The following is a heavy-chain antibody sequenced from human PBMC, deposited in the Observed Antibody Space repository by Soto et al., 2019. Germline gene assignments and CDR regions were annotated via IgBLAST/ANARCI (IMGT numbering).Heavy chain of an antibody. Sequence: EVQLVESGGGLIQPGGSLRLSCAVSGFTVSSSYMSWVRQAPGKGLEWVSGISWNSGSIGYADSVKGRFTISRDNAKNSLYLQMNSLRAEDTALYYCAKGRGYSSSGDAFDIWGQGTMVTVSS. J-gene: IGHJ3*02. CDR2: ISWNSGSI. V-gene: IGHV3-9*01. D-gene: IGHD6-13*01. CDR3: AKGRGYSSSGDAFDI. CDR1: GFTVSSSY.